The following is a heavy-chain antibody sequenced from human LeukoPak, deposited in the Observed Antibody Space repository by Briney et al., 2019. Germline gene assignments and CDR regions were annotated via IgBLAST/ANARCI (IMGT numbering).Heavy chain of an antibody. CDR3: AREHWFGELGT. CDR2: IKEDGGEQ. Sequence: GGSLRLSCATSGFTFSSDYMSWVRQAPGKGLEWVANIKEDGGEQNYADSVKGRFTITRDNAKGTLFLQMNSLRAEDTALYYCAREHWFGELGTWGQGTLASVSS. V-gene: IGHV3-7*01. D-gene: IGHD3-10*01. J-gene: IGHJ4*02. CDR1: GFTFSSDY.